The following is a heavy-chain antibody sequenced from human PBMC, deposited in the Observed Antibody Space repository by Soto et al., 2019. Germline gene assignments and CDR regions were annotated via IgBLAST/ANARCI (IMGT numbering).Heavy chain of an antibody. CDR2: ISYDGTKK. V-gene: IGHV3-30*18. Sequence: QVQLVESGGGVVQPGRSLRLSCAASGFTFKTYGIHWVRQAPGKGLEWVAVISYDGTKKYYVDSVKGRFTLSRDNSKNTVYLQMNSLRAEDTAVYFCAKGYIGYDFDTAFDYWGQGVLVSVSS. D-gene: IGHD5-12*01. J-gene: IGHJ4*02. CDR1: GFTFKTYG. CDR3: AKGYIGYDFDTAFDY.